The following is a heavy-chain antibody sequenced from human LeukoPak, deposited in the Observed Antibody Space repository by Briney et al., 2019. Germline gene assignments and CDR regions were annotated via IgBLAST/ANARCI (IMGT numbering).Heavy chain of an antibody. CDR1: GLTLSNYA. CDR2: ISWNSGDI. J-gene: IGHJ3*02. V-gene: IGHV3-9*01. Sequence: GGSLRLSCAASGLTLSNYAMHWVRQVPGKGLEWVSGISWNSGDIIYADSVKGRFTISRDNAKNSLYLQMNSLRVDDTALYYCTTRSSHGAFDIWGQGTMVTVSS. CDR3: TTRSSHGAFDI.